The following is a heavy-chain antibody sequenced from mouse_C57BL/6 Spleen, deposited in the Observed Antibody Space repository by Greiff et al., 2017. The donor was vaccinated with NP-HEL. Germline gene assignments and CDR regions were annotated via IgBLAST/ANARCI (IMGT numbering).Heavy chain of an antibody. Sequence: VQLQQPGAELVKPGASVKLSCKASGYTFTSYWMHWVKQRPGQGLEWIGMIHPNSGSTNYNEKFKSKATLTVDKSSSTAYMQLSSLTSEDSAVYYCARAYITTVVGYFDYWGQGTTLTVSS. D-gene: IGHD1-1*01. CDR3: ARAYITTVVGYFDY. J-gene: IGHJ2*01. CDR1: GYTFTSYW. CDR2: IHPNSGST. V-gene: IGHV1-64*01.